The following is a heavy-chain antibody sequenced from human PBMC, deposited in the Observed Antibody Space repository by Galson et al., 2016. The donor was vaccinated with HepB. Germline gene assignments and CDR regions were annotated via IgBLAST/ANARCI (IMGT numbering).Heavy chain of an antibody. CDR1: GYTFTGYY. CDR2: INPNTGDT. CDR3: AREGGYSSSSGYFYYGMDV. D-gene: IGHD6-6*01. V-gene: IGHV1-2*04. J-gene: IGHJ6*02. Sequence: SVKVSCKASGYTFTGYYMHWVRQAPGQGLEWMGWINPNTGDTNYAQKFQGWVTMTRDTPINTAYMELSRLKSDDTAVYYCAREGGYSSSSGYFYYGMDVWGQGTTVTVAS.